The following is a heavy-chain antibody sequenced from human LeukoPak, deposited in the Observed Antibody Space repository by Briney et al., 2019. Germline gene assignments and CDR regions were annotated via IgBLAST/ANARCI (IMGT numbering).Heavy chain of an antibody. CDR2: IYYSGST. Sequence: SETLSLTCTVSGGSISSSSYYWGWIRQSPGKGLEWIGSIYYSGSTYYNPSLTSRVTMSVDTSKNQFSLRLNSVTAADTAFYYRARHSPVAATIFYFWGQGTLVTVSS. J-gene: IGHJ4*02. CDR1: GGSISSSSYY. D-gene: IGHD2-15*01. CDR3: ARHSPVAATIFYF. V-gene: IGHV4-39*01.